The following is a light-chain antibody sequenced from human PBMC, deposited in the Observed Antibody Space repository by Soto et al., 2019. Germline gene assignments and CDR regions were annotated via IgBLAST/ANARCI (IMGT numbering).Light chain of an antibody. CDR2: GAS. Sequence: DIVLTQSPGTLSLSPGERATLSCRASQSVSSSYLAWYQQKPGQAPRILIYGASSRATGIPDRFSGSGSGTDFTLPISRLEPEDLAVYYCQQYGSSPITFGQGTRLAIK. CDR1: QSVSSSY. J-gene: IGKJ5*01. V-gene: IGKV3-20*01. CDR3: QQYGSSPIT.